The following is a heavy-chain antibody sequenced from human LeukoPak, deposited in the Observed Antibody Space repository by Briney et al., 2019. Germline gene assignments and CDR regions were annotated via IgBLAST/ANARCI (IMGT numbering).Heavy chain of an antibody. Sequence: PGGSLRLSCAASGFTFSSYWMSWVRQAPGKGLEWVANIKKDGSEKYYVDSVKGRFTISRDNAKTSLYLQMNSLRAEDTAVYYCASHYSSGWYYFDYWGQGTLVTVSS. CDR1: GFTFSSYW. J-gene: IGHJ4*02. CDR2: IKKDGSEK. V-gene: IGHV3-7*01. D-gene: IGHD6-19*01. CDR3: ASHYSSGWYYFDY.